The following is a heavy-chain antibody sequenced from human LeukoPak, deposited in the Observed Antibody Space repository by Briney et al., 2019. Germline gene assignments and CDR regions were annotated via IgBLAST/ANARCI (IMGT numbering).Heavy chain of an antibody. CDR2: INPNSGDT. D-gene: IGHD6-6*01. CDR1: GYTFTGYY. V-gene: IGHV1-2*02. Sequence: ASVKVSCKASGYTFTGYYMHWVRQAPGQGLEWMGWINPNSGDTNYAEKFQGRVTMTRDTSISTAYMDLRRLRSDDTAVYYCARDYSSSSGYFNYWGQGTLVTVSS. CDR3: ARDYSSSSGYFNY. J-gene: IGHJ4*02.